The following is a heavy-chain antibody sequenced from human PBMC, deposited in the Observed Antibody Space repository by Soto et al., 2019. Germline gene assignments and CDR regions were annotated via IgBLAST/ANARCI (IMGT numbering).Heavy chain of an antibody. CDR1: GGSFSGYY. Sequence: SETLSLTCAVYGGSFSGYYWSWIRQPPGKGLEWIGEINHSGSTNYNPSLKSRVTMTEDTSTDTAYMELSSLRSEDTAVYYCATAGYSGSYVFWFDPWGQGTLVTVSS. D-gene: IGHD1-26*01. J-gene: IGHJ5*02. CDR2: INHSGST. CDR3: ATAGYSGSYVFWFDP. V-gene: IGHV4-34*10.